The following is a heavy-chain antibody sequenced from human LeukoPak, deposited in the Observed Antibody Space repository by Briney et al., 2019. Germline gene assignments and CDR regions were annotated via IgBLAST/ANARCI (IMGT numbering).Heavy chain of an antibody. Sequence: GGSLRLSCAASGFTFSDYYMSWIRQAPGKGLEWVSYISSSSSYTNYADSVKGRFTISRDNAKNSLYLQMNSLRAEDTAVYYCARGRTYYYDSGGYSPFDYWGQGTPVTVSS. D-gene: IGHD3-22*01. CDR2: ISSSSSYT. V-gene: IGHV3-11*03. CDR1: GFTFSDYY. J-gene: IGHJ4*02. CDR3: ARGRTYYYDSGGYSPFDY.